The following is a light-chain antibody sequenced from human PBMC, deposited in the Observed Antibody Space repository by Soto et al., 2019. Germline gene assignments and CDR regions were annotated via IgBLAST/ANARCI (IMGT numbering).Light chain of an antibody. CDR3: SSYTSSSTYV. CDR2: DVS. Sequence: QSALTQPASVSGSPGQSITISCTGTSSDVGGYNYVSWYQQHPGRAPKLMIYDVSNRPSGVSNRFSGSKSGNTASLTISGLQAEDEADYYCSSYTSSSTYVFGTWTKVT. V-gene: IGLV2-14*01. CDR1: SSDVGGYNY. J-gene: IGLJ1*01.